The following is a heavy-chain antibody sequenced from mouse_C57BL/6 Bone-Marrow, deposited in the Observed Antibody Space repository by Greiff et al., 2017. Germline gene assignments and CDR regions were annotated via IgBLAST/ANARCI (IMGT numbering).Heavy chain of an antibody. D-gene: IGHD3-1*01. CDR3: VRDSVFYAMDY. V-gene: IGHV10-1*01. Sequence: EVKLMESGGGLVQPKGSLKLSCAASGFSFNTYAMNWVRQAPGKGLEWVARIRSKSNNYATYYADSVKDRFTISRDDSESMLYLQMNNLKTEDTAMYYCVRDSVFYAMDYWGQGTSVTVSS. CDR2: IRSKSNNYAT. CDR1: GFSFNTYA. J-gene: IGHJ4*01.